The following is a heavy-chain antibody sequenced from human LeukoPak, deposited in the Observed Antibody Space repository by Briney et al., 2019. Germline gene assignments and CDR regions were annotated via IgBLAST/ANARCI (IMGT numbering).Heavy chain of an antibody. V-gene: IGHV4-39*07. D-gene: IGHD6-13*01. Sequence: SETLSLACTVSGGSISSSSYYWGWIRQPPGKGLEWIGSIYYSGSTYYNPSLKSRVTISVDTSKNQFSLKLSSVTAADTAVYYCARESIAAAGTFLDYWGQGTLVTVSS. CDR1: GGSISSSSYY. CDR2: IYYSGST. J-gene: IGHJ4*02. CDR3: ARESIAAAGTFLDY.